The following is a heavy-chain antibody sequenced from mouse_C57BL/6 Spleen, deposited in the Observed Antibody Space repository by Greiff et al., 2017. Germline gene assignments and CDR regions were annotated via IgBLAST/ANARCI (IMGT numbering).Heavy chain of an antibody. J-gene: IGHJ3*01. CDR2: FHPYNDDT. V-gene: IGHV1-47*01. Sequence: QVQLKESGAELVKPGASVKMSCKASGYTFTTYPIEWMKQNHGKSLEWIGNFHPYNDDTKYNEKFKGKATLTVEKSSSSVYLELSRLTSDDSAVYYCARPAGGNSAWFAYWGQGTLVTVSA. CDR3: ARPAGGNSAWFAY. CDR1: GYTFTTYP. D-gene: IGHD1-1*02.